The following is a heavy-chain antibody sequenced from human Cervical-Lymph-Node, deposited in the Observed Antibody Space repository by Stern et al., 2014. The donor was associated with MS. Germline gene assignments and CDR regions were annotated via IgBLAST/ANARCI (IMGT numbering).Heavy chain of an antibody. J-gene: IGHJ4*02. CDR2: IYPYDSDA. V-gene: IGHV5-51*01. Sequence: EVQLVQSGAEVKKPGDSLKISCKLSGYSFTIYYIAWVRQMPGKDPEWMGVIYPYDSDATYSPSFQGQVTISADKSITTAYLQWSSLRASDTAMYYCARHVQGFDYWGQGTLVTVSS. CDR1: GYSFTIYY. CDR3: ARHVQGFDY.